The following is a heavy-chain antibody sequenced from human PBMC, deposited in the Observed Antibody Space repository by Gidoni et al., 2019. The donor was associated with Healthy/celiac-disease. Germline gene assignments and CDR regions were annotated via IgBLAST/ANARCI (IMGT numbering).Heavy chain of an antibody. CDR1: GGTFSSYT. CDR2: IIPILGIA. Sequence: QVQLVQSGAEVKKPGSSVKVSCQASGGTFSSYTISWVRQAPGQGLEWMGRIIPILGIANYAQKFQGRVTITADKSTSTAYMELSSLRSEDTAVYYCARGRDGYNPEGDWGQGTLVTVSS. V-gene: IGHV1-69*02. J-gene: IGHJ4*02. CDR3: ARGRDGYNPEGD. D-gene: IGHD5-12*01.